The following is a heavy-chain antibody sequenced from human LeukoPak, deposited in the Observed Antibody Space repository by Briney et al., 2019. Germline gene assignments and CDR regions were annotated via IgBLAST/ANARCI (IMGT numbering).Heavy chain of an antibody. Sequence: ASVKVSCKASGYTFTGYYMHWVRQAPGQGLEWMGWINPNSGNTGYAQKFQGRVTMTRNTSISTAYMELSSLRSEDTAVYYCARARTGYCRSCSCYSMVYWGQGTLVTFS. CDR3: ARARTGYCRSCSCYSMVY. J-gene: IGHJ4*02. CDR1: GYTFTGYY. CDR2: INPNSGNT. V-gene: IGHV1-8*02. D-gene: IGHD2-15*01.